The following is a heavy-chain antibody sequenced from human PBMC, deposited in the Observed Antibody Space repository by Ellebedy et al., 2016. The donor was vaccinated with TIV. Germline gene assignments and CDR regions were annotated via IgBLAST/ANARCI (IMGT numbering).Heavy chain of an antibody. CDR2: ISAYNGNT. CDR3: ARDSSGYYFAVNYMDD. J-gene: IGHJ6*03. D-gene: IGHD3-22*01. Sequence: ASVKVSCXASGYTFTSYDMNWVRQATGQGLEWMGWISAYNGNTNYAQKLQGRVTMTTDTSTSTAYMELRSLRSDDTAVYYCARDSSGYYFAVNYMDDWGKGTTVTVSS. CDR1: GYTFTSYD. V-gene: IGHV1-18*01.